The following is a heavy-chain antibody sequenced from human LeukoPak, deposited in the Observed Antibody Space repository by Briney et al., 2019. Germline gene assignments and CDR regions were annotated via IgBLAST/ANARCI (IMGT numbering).Heavy chain of an antibody. CDR2: TSTSSNYI. J-gene: IGHJ5*02. CDR1: GFTFISYN. D-gene: IGHD1-26*01. V-gene: IGHV3-21*01. Sequence: GGSLRLSCAASGFTFISYNMNWVRQAPGKGLEWVSSTSTSSNYIHYADSVKGRFTISRDNAKNSLYLQMNSLRAEDTAVYYCARDLGGVGANHWFDPWGQGSLVTVSS. CDR3: ARDLGGVGANHWFDP.